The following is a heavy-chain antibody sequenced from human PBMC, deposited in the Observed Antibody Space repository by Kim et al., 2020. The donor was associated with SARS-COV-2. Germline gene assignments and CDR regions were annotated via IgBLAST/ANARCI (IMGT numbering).Heavy chain of an antibody. Sequence: NYAAPVKGRFTISRDDTNKTLYLQMNSLKTEDTAVYYCTTELHDSGDLDYWGQGTLVTVSS. CDR3: TTELHDSGDLDY. D-gene: IGHD4-17*01. V-gene: IGHV3-15*06. J-gene: IGHJ4*02.